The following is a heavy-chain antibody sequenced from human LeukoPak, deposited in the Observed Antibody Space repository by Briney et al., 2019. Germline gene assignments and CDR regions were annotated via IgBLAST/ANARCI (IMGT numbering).Heavy chain of an antibody. CDR2: IYSGGST. CDR1: GFTVSSNY. Sequence: PGGSLRLSCAASGFTVSSNYMSWVRQAPGKGLEWVSVIYSGGSTYYADSVKGRFTISRDNSKNTLYLQMNSLRAEDTAVYYCAKDHLYYYDSSGYPDYWGQGTLVTVSS. CDR3: AKDHLYYYDSSGYPDY. V-gene: IGHV3-66*01. D-gene: IGHD3-22*01. J-gene: IGHJ4*02.